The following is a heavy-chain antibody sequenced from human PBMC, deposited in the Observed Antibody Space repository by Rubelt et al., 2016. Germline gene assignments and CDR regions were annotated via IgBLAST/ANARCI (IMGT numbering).Heavy chain of an antibody. CDR3: ARGRLFSGP. J-gene: IGHJ5*02. Sequence: QVQLQQWGAGLLKPSETLSLTCAVYGGSFSGYYWSWIRQPPGKGLEWIGEINHSGSTNYNPSLKGRGTIAVDTAKNQFSLKRSSVTAAETAGYYWARGRLFSGPWGQGTLVTVSS. CDR1: GGSFSGYY. CDR2: INHSGST. D-gene: IGHD3-22*01. V-gene: IGHV4-34*01.